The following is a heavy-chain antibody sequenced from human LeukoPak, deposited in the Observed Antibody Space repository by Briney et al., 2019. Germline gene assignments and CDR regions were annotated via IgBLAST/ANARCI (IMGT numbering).Heavy chain of an antibody. CDR2: IHYSGST. Sequence: SETLSLTCTVSGGSMSSYYWSWIRQPPGKGLEWIGHIHYSGSTNYNPSLKSRVTISVDMSKNQFSLRLSSVTTTDTALYYCARGGYNDYFDYWGQGTLVTVSS. J-gene: IGHJ4*02. D-gene: IGHD5-24*01. V-gene: IGHV4-59*01. CDR3: ARGGYNDYFDY. CDR1: GGSMSSYY.